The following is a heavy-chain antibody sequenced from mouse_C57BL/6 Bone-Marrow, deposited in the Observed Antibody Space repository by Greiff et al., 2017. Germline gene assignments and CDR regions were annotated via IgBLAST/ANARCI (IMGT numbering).Heavy chain of an antibody. J-gene: IGHJ4*01. D-gene: IGHD1-1*01. CDR3: ASYDGSSYYYAMDY. CDR2: IDPANGNT. V-gene: IGHV14-3*01. CDR1: GFNIKNTY. Sequence: VQLKESVAELVRPGASVKLSCTASGFNIKNTYMHWVKQRPEQGLEWIGRIDPANGNTKYAPKFQGKATITADTSSNTAYLQLSSLTSEDTAIYYCASYDGSSYYYAMDYWGQGTSVTVSS.